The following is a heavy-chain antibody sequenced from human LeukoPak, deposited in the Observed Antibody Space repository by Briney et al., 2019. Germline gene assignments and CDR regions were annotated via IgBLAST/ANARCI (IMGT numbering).Heavy chain of an antibody. Sequence: SETLSLICAVCGGSFSGYYWSWIRQPPGKGLEWIGEINHSGSTNYNPSLKSRVTISVDTSKNRFSLKLSSVTAADTAVYYCARVNFRSGSCFDYWGQGTLVTVSS. CDR2: INHSGST. CDR1: GGSFSGYY. J-gene: IGHJ4*02. V-gene: IGHV4-34*01. D-gene: IGHD1-26*01. CDR3: ARVNFRSGSCFDY.